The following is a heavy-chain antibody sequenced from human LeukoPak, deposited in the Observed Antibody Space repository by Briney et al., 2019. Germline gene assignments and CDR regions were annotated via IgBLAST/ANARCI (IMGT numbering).Heavy chain of an antibody. J-gene: IGHJ6*03. V-gene: IGHV3-30*02. CDR1: GFIFSSSG. CDR3: AKQMTERPLYYYMDV. CDR2: TQDDESNK. Sequence: GGSLRLSCAASGFIFSSSGMHWVRQAPGKGLEWVAFTQDDESNKYYSDSVKGRFTISRDNSKNTLFLQMSSLRPEDTALYYCAKQMTERPLYYYMDVWGRGTTVTVSS.